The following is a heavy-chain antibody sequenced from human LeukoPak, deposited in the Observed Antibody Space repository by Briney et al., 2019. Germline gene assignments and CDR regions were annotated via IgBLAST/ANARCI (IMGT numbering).Heavy chain of an antibody. D-gene: IGHD1-26*01. CDR1: GYSLTSYG. V-gene: IGHV1-18*01. CDR3: ARDSRVVGASGLDY. CDR2: ISAYNGNT. Sequence: ASVKVSCKASGYSLTSYGISWVRQAPGQGLEWMGWISAYNGNTNYAQKLQGRVTMTTDTSTSTAYMELRSLRSDDTAVYYCARDSRVVGASGLDYWGQGTLVTVFS. J-gene: IGHJ4*02.